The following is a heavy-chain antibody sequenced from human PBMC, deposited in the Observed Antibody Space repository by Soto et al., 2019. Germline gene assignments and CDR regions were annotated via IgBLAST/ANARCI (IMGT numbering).Heavy chain of an antibody. J-gene: IGHJ5*02. V-gene: IGHV4-61*01. CDR3: ARVDGYYFPVWWFDP. D-gene: IGHD3-22*01. CDR1: GCSVSSGSYY. CDR2: IYYSGST. Sequence: PSESLTLECAVSGCSVSSGSYYGSWIRQPPGKGLEWIGYIYYSGSTNYNPSLKSRVTISVDTSKNQFSLKLSSVTAADTAVYYCARVDGYYFPVWWFDPWGQGPLVTVSS.